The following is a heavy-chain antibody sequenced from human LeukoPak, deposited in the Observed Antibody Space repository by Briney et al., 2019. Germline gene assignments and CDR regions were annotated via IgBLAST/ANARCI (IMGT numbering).Heavy chain of an antibody. J-gene: IGHJ5*02. CDR3: ARHGKTWFGEYPRPYKWFDL. CDR2: VYSSGTT. V-gene: IGHV4-59*08. D-gene: IGHD3-10*01. Sequence: SETLSLICTVSGDSVGRDFWSWIRQPPGKGLEWVGYVYSSGTTNYSPSLKSRVTISLDTPNNEVSLELSSVTAADTAVYYCARHGKTWFGEYPRPYKWFDLWGQGTLVSVSS. CDR1: GDSVGRDF.